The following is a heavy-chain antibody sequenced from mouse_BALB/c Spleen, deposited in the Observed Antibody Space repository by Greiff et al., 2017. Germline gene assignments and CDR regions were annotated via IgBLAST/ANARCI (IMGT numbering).Heavy chain of an antibody. V-gene: IGHV5-6-3*01. D-gene: IGHD4-1*01. CDR3: ARGNWGDY. CDR2: INSNGGRT. Sequence: EVKLMESGGGLVQPGGSLKLSCAASGFTFSSYGMSWVRQTPDKRLELVATINSNGGRTYYPDSVKGRFTISRDNAKNTLYLQMSSLKSEDTAMYYCARGNWGDYWGQGTSVTVSS. CDR1: GFTFSSYG. J-gene: IGHJ4*01.